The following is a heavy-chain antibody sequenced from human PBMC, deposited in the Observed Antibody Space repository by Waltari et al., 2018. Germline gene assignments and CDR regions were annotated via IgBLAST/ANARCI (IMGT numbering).Heavy chain of an antibody. J-gene: IGHJ3*02. Sequence: EVHLIQSVAEVNKPGATVKISCKASAHTFTDYYIHWVQQAPGKGLVWMGLIDPEDGEKVYAENFQGRVTITADRSTDTVYMELSSVRSEDTAVYYCSTRSFGVVNAFDIWGQGTRVIVSS. CDR1: AHTFTDYY. CDR2: IDPEDGEK. D-gene: IGHD3-3*01. V-gene: IGHV1-69-2*01. CDR3: STRSFGVVNAFDI.